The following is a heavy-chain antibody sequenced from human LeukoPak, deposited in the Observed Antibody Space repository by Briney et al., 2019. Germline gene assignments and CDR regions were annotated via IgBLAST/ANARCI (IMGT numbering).Heavy chain of an antibody. CDR3: ARGAHSYDFWSGSLYYYGMDV. J-gene: IGHJ6*02. CDR1: GVSISSGGYY. Sequence: SETLSLTCTVSGVSISSGGYYWSWIRQHPGKGLEWIGYIYYSGSTYYNPSLKSRVTISVDTSKNQFSLKLSSVTAADTAVYYCARGAHSYDFWSGSLYYYGMDVWGQGTTVTVSS. D-gene: IGHD3-3*01. CDR2: IYYSGST. V-gene: IGHV4-31*03.